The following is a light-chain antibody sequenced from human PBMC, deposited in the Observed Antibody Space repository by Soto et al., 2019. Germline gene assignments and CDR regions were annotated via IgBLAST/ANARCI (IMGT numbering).Light chain of an antibody. J-gene: IGLJ1*01. CDR1: SSDVGGYNY. CDR2: DVS. Sequence: SVLTHPASVSGAPGHAIPISCTGTSSDVGGYNYVASLQQHPGKAPKLMISDVSNRPSGVSNRFSGSKSGNTDSLPISGLHAEDEADYYCLSYTTSSTAYVFGTGPKVTVL. CDR3: LSYTTSSTAYV. V-gene: IGLV2-14*01.